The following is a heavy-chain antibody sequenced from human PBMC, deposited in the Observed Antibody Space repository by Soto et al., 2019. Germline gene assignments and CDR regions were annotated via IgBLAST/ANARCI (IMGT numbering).Heavy chain of an antibody. J-gene: IGHJ6*03. V-gene: IGHV3-73*01. CDR1: GFTFSDSA. CDR2: IRSKANSYAT. D-gene: IGHD4-4*01. CDR3: TRHNLQSYFYYHMDG. Sequence: DVQLVESGGGLVQPGGSLQLSCAASGFTFSDSAMHWVRQASGKGLEWVGRIRSKANSYATAYAASVKGRFIISRDDSKNTAYLQMNSPKTEDTAVYYCTRHNLQSYFYYHMDGWGKGTTVTVSS.